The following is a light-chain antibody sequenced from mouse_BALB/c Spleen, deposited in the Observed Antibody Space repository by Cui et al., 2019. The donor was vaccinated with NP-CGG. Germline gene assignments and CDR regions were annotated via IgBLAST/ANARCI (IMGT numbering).Light chain of an antibody. CDR3: ALWYSNHWV. Sequence: QAVFTPGSAPTTSPGETVTLTCRSSTGAVTTSNYANWVQEKPDHLFTGLIGGTNNRVPGVPARFSGSLIGDKAALTITGAQTEDEAIYFCALWYSNHWVFGGGTKLTVL. V-gene: IGLV1*01. CDR1: TGAVTTSNY. CDR2: GTN. J-gene: IGLJ1*01.